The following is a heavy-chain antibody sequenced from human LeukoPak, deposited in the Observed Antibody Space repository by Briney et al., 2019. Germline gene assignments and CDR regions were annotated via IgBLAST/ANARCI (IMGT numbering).Heavy chain of an antibody. CDR2: INPNSGGT. Sequence: ASVKVSCKASGYTFTGYYIHWVRQAPGQGLEWMGWINPNSGGTDYAQKFQGRVTMTRDTSISTAYMELSRLRSDDTAVYYCARVLIAASLCYWGQGTLVTVSS. J-gene: IGHJ1*01. D-gene: IGHD6-13*01. CDR3: ARVLIAASLCY. CDR1: GYTFTGYY. V-gene: IGHV1-2*02.